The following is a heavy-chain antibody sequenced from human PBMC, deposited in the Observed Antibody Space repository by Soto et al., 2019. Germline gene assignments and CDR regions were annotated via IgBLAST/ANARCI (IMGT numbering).Heavy chain of an antibody. V-gene: IGHV3-30-3*01. Sequence: GGSLRLSCAASGFTFSSYAMHWVRQAPGKGLEWVAVISYDGSNKYYADSVKGRFTISRDNSKNTLYLQMNSLRAEDTAVYYCAREIVEGDYNVDYWGQGTLVTVSS. D-gene: IGHD4-17*01. CDR1: GFTFSSYA. J-gene: IGHJ4*02. CDR2: ISYDGSNK. CDR3: AREIVEGDYNVDY.